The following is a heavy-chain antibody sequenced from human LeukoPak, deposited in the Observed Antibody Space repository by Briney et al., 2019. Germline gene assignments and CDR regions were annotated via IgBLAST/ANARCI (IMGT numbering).Heavy chain of an antibody. CDR3: ARDHLIAVAPTKIDP. CDR1: GGTFSSYD. Sequence: ASVKVSCKGSGGTFSSYDISWVRQAPGQGLEWMGWISAYNGNTNYAQKLQGRGTMTTDTSTSTAYMELRSLRSDDTAVYYCARDHLIAVAPTKIDPWGQGTLVTVSS. J-gene: IGHJ5*02. V-gene: IGHV1-18*01. CDR2: ISAYNGNT. D-gene: IGHD6-19*01.